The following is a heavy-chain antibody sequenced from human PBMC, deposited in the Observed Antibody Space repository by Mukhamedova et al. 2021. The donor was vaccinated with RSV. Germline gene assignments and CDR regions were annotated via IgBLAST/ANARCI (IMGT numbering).Heavy chain of an antibody. V-gene: IGHV3-21*01. J-gene: IGHJ6*03. CDR3: ARDWGRATMIVVVNTDYYYYMEV. Sequence: GLEWVSSISSSSSYIYYADSVKGRFTISRDNAKNSLYLQMNSLRAEDTAVYYCARDWGRATMIVVVNTDYYYYMEVWGKGTTGTV. D-gene: IGHD3-22*01. CDR2: ISSSSSYI.